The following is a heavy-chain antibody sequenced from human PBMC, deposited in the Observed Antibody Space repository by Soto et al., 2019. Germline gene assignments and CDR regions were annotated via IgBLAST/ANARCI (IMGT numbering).Heavy chain of an antibody. V-gene: IGHV3-53*01. CDR3: ARGVLLFGVVTHFEY. J-gene: IGHJ4*02. CDR2: IYSGGST. CDR1: GLTVSSNY. D-gene: IGHD3-3*01. Sequence: GSLRLSCAASGLTVSSNYVSWVRQAPGKGLEWVSVIYSGGSTYYADSVKGRFTISSDNSQNTLYLQMNSLRAEDTAVYYCARGVLLFGVVTHFEYWGQGTPVTVSS.